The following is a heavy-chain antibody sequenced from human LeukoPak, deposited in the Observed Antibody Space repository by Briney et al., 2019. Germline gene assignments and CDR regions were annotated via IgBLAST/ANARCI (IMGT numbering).Heavy chain of an antibody. CDR2: ISAYNGNT. Sequence: ASVKVSCKASGYTFTSYGISWVRQAPGQGLEWMGWISAYNGNTNYAQKLQGRVTMTTDTSTSTAYTELRSLRSDDTAVYYCARDKGVRTYCSSTSCYDVGDAFDIWGQGTMVTVSS. D-gene: IGHD2-2*01. J-gene: IGHJ3*02. V-gene: IGHV1-18*04. CDR3: ARDKGVRTYCSSTSCYDVGDAFDI. CDR1: GYTFTSYG.